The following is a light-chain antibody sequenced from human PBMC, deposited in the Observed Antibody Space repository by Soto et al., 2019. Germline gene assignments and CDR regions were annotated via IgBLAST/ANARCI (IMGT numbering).Light chain of an antibody. Sequence: QAVVTQEPSLTVSPGGTVTLTCGSSTGAVTSGHYPYWFQQKPGQAPRTLVYDTTTKHSWTPARFSGSLLGGKAALTLSGAQPEDEAEYYCLLTYSGARVFGGGTKVTVL. J-gene: IGLJ2*01. CDR2: DTT. V-gene: IGLV7-46*01. CDR3: LLTYSGARV. CDR1: TGAVTSGHY.